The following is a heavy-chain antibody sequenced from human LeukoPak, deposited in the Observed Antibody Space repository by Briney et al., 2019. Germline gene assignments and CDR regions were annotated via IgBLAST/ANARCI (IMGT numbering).Heavy chain of an antibody. Sequence: SVKVSCKASGGTFSSYTISWVRQAPGQGLEWIGRIIPILGIANYAQKFQGRVTITADKSTSTAYMELSSLRSEGTAVYYCVRRVFDFWSGQTSKYYYYYMDVWGKGTTVTVSS. CDR3: VRRVFDFWSGQTSKYYYYYMDV. CDR1: GGTFSSYT. J-gene: IGHJ6*03. V-gene: IGHV1-69*02. CDR2: IIPILGIA. D-gene: IGHD3-3*01.